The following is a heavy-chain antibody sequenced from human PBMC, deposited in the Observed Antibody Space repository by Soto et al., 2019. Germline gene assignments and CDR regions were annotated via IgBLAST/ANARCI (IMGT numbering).Heavy chain of an antibody. J-gene: IGHJ4*02. D-gene: IGHD6-13*01. Sequence: EVQLLESGGGLVQRGGSLRLSCEASGFTFSSYVMSWVRQAPGKGLEWVSAISGSGSSTYYAGSVKGRFTISRDNSRNTVYLQMNTLRVEDTAVYYCVKAVAAAGADYWGQGTLVTVSS. CDR1: GFTFSSYV. V-gene: IGHV3-23*01. CDR2: ISGSGSST. CDR3: VKAVAAAGADY.